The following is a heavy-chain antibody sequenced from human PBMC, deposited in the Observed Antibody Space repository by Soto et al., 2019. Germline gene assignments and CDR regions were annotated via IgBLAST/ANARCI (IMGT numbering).Heavy chain of an antibody. CDR3: ARGKYGDYYYYYYMDV. D-gene: IGHD4-17*01. V-gene: IGHV4-59*01. J-gene: IGHJ6*03. CDR1: GGSISSYY. CDR2: IYYSGST. Sequence: QVQLQESGPGLVKPSETLSLTCTVSGGSISSYYWSWIWQPPGKGLEWIGYIYYSGSTNYNPSLKSRVTISVDTSKNQFSLKLSSVTAADTAVYYCARGKYGDYYYYYYMDVWGKGTTVTVSS.